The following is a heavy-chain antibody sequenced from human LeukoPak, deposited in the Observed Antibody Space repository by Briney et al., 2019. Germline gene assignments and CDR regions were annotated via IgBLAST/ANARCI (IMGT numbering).Heavy chain of an antibody. Sequence: ASVKVSCKASGYTFTSYGISWVRQAPGQGLEWMGWISAYNGNTNYAQKLQGRVTMTTDTSTSTAYMELRSLRSDDTAVYYCARGYSYGYLYYYYGMDVWGQGTTVTVSS. CDR3: ARGYSYGYLYYYYGMDV. CDR2: ISAYNGNT. V-gene: IGHV1-18*01. CDR1: GYTFTSYG. J-gene: IGHJ6*02. D-gene: IGHD5-18*01.